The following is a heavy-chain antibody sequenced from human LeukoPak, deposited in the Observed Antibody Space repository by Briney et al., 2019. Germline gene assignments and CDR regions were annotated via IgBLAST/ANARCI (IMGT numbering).Heavy chain of an antibody. V-gene: IGHV3-23*01. CDR3: ARWFNSGNDCWFDP. Sequence: PGESLRLSCAVSGLNLSSYAMGWVRQPPGRGLEWGSAISGSGATTYYADSVKGRFTISRADTKNTLYQQMNSRRADDSALYYWARWFNSGNDCWFDPWGQGTLVTVSS. CDR2: ISGSGATT. CDR1: GLNLSSYA. J-gene: IGHJ5*02. D-gene: IGHD1-26*01.